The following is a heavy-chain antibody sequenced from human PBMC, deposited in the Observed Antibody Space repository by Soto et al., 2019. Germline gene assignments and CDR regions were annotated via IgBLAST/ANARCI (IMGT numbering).Heavy chain of an antibody. CDR2: IYYSGST. D-gene: IGHD6-19*01. J-gene: IGHJ3*02. V-gene: IGHV4-31*03. Sequence: QVQLQESGPGLVKPSQTLSLTCTVSGGSITSGGYYWSWIRQHPGKGLEWIGYIYYSGSTYYKPSFKSRVTVPVDTSKHQYSLKLSSVTAADTDVYYCAREDAASVERGGDAFDIWGKGTMVTVSS. CDR1: GGSITSGGYY. CDR3: AREDAASVERGGDAFDI.